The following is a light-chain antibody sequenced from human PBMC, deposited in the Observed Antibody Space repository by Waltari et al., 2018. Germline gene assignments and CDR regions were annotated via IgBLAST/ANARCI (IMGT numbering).Light chain of an antibody. V-gene: IGKV3-20*01. Sequence: EIVLTQSPGTLSLSPGESATLSCRTSQSVTRALDWYQQKPGQAPRLLTYGASNRATGIPDRFSGSGSGTDFSLTISSLEPEDFAVYYCQHYLRLPVTFGQGTKVEVK. CDR1: QSVTRA. J-gene: IGKJ1*01. CDR2: GAS. CDR3: QHYLRLPVT.